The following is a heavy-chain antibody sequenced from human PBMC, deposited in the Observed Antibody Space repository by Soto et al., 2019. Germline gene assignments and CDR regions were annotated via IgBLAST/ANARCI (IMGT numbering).Heavy chain of an antibody. V-gene: IGHV3-23*01. J-gene: IGHJ3*02. CDR1: GFTFSSYA. CDR3: AKDFRNYYDSSGYPNEGAFDI. Sequence: EVQLLESGGGLVQPGGSLRLSCAASGFTFSSYAMSWVRQAPGKGLEWVSAISGSGGSTYYADSVKGRFTISRDNSKNTLYLQMNSLRAEDTAVYYCAKDFRNYYDSSGYPNEGAFDIWGQGTMVTVSS. CDR2: ISGSGGST. D-gene: IGHD3-22*01.